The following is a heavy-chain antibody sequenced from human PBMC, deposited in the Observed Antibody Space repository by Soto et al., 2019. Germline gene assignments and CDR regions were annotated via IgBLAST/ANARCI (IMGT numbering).Heavy chain of an antibody. Sequence: PGGSLRLSCAASGFTFSSYGMHWVRQAPGKGLEWVAVISYDGSNKYYADSVKGRFTISRDNSKNTLYLQMNSLRAEDTAVYYCANVRAFGYYDSSGYYRSLGYYGMDVWGQGTTVTVSS. V-gene: IGHV3-30*18. CDR2: ISYDGSNK. CDR3: ANVRAFGYYDSSGYYRSLGYYGMDV. J-gene: IGHJ6*02. CDR1: GFTFSSYG. D-gene: IGHD3-22*01.